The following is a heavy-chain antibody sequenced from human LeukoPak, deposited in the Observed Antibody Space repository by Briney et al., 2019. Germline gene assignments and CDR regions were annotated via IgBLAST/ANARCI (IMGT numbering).Heavy chain of an antibody. Sequence: PWGSLRLSCAASGFTFSSYAMHWVRRAPGKGLEWVAVISYDGSNKYYADSVKGRFPISRDNAKNTVYLHMNSLRVEDAAVYYCARGIKNYYGVDVWGQGTTVTVSS. CDR1: GFTFSSYA. J-gene: IGHJ6*02. CDR3: ARGIKNYYGVDV. CDR2: ISYDGSNK. V-gene: IGHV3-30-3*01. D-gene: IGHD2-15*01.